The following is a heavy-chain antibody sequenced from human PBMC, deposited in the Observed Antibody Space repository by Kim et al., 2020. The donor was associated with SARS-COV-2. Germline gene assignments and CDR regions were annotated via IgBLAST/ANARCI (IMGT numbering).Heavy chain of an antibody. Sequence: GGSLRLSCAASGFTFSSYAMHWVRQAPGKGLEWVAVISYDGSDKYYADSVKGRFTISRDNSKNTLYLQMNSLRAEDTAVYYCARSPEDGSGRTYGMDVWGQGTTVTVSS. CDR2: ISYDGSDK. CDR3: ARSPEDGSGRTYGMDV. D-gene: IGHD3-10*01. V-gene: IGHV3-30*04. CDR1: GFTFSSYA. J-gene: IGHJ6*02.